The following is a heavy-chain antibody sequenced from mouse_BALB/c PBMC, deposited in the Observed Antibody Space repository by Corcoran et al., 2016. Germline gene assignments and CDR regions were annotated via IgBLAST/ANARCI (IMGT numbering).Heavy chain of an antibody. CDR3: IRKHNYGLLAY. CDR1: GFYISTYL. V-gene: IGHV4-1*02. D-gene: IGHD1-1*01. Sequence: EVKILESGVGLLQPGGSLKLSCAASGFYISTYLMSWVRQAPGKGLEWIVEINPGSRTINYTPSLKDKFIIARDNAKKTLYLQRSKVRSEDTGLYDGIRKHNYGLLAYWGQGTLVTVSA. J-gene: IGHJ3*01. CDR2: INPGSRTI.